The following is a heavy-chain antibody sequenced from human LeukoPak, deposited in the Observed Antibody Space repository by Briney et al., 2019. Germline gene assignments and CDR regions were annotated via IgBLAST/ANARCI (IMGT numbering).Heavy chain of an antibody. Sequence: SGTLSLTCAVSGGSISSSNWWSWVRQPPGKGLEWIGEIYHSGSTNYNPSLKSQVTISVGKSKNQFSLKLSSVTAADTAVYYCARDGRAVAEAFDIWGQGTMVTVSS. CDR1: GGSISSSNW. CDR2: IYHSGST. V-gene: IGHV4-4*02. CDR3: ARDGRAVAEAFDI. D-gene: IGHD6-19*01. J-gene: IGHJ3*02.